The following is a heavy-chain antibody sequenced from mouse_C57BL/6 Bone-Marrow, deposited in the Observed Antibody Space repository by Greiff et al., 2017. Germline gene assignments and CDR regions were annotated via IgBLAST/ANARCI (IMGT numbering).Heavy chain of an antibody. CDR2: IRSGSSTI. Sequence: EVQLVESGGGLVKPGGSLKLSCAASGFTFSDYGMHWVRQAPEKGLEWVAYIRSGSSTIYYADTVKGRFTISRDNAKNTLFLQITRLRDEDTAMYYCARPGGNSVLLFAYWGPGTLVTVSA. CDR1: GFTFSDYG. J-gene: IGHJ3*01. CDR3: ARPGGNSVLLFAY. D-gene: IGHD2-1*01. V-gene: IGHV5-17*01.